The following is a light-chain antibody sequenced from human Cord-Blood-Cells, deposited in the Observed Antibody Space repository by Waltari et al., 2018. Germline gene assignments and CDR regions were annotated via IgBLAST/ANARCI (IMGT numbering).Light chain of an antibody. CDR2: LNSDGSH. J-gene: IGLJ2*01. CDR3: QTWGTGTVV. Sequence: QLVLTQSPSASASLGASVKLTCTLSSGHSAYAIAWQQQQPETGTRHLMKLNSDGSHSKGDGIPDRFSGSSSGAARYLTISSLQSEDEADYYCQTWGTGTVVFGGGTKLTVL. V-gene: IGLV4-69*01. CDR1: SGHSAYA.